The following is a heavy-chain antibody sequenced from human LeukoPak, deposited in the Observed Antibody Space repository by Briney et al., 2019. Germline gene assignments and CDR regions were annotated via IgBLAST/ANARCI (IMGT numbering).Heavy chain of an antibody. V-gene: IGHV4-59*08. CDR2: IYYSGST. CDR1: GGSINNYF. J-gene: IGHJ3*02. D-gene: IGHD3-22*01. Sequence: PSETLSLTCTVSGGSINNYFWSWVRQPPGEGLEWIAYIYYSGSTNYNPSLKTRVTISVDTSKNQFSLRLNSVTAADTAVYYCARDSSGYGDAFDIWGQGTMVTVSS. CDR3: ARDSSGYGDAFDI.